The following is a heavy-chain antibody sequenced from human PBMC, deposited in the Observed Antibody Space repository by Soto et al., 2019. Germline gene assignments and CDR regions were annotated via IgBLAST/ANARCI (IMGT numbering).Heavy chain of an antibody. V-gene: IGHV3-30*18. CDR2: ISYDGSNK. CDR3: AKGSVAGNCFDP. D-gene: IGHD6-19*01. J-gene: IGHJ5*02. Sequence: QVQLVESGGGVVQPGRSLRLSCAASGFTFSSYGMHWVRQAPGKGLEWVAVISYDGSNKYYADSVKGRFTISRDNSKNTLYLQVNSLRAEDTAVYYCAKGSVAGNCFDPWGQGTLVTVSS. CDR1: GFTFSSYG.